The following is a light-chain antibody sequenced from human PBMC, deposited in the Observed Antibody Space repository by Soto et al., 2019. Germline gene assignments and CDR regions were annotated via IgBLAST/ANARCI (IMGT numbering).Light chain of an antibody. J-gene: IGLJ1*01. CDR1: NSDIGAYNF. CDR2: EVT. V-gene: IGLV2-14*01. CDR3: SSYSTTNSPYV. Sequence: QSVLTQPASVSGSPGQSITLSCTGSNSDIGAYNFVSWYQHHPGKAPKLILYEVTTRPSGVSSRFSGSKSGNTASLTISGLQPDDEASYYCSSYSTTNSPYVFGTGTKVTV.